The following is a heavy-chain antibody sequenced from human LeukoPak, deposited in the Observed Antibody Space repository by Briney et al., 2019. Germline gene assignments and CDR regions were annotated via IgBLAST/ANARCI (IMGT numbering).Heavy chain of an antibody. CDR2: IYPGGSDT. V-gene: IGHV5-51*01. CDR1: GYTFTSYS. J-gene: IGHJ4*02. D-gene: IGHD6-13*01. CDR3: ARLPSSSWTYYFDY. Sequence: GESLQISCQGSGYTFTSYSIAWVRRLPGKGREWMGIIYPGGSDTRYSPSFQGQVTISADKSISTAYLQWSSLKASDTAMYYCARLPSSSWTYYFDYWGQGTLVTVSS.